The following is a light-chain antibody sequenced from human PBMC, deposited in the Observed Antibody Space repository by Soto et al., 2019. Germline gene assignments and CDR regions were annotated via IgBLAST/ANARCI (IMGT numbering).Light chain of an antibody. CDR2: EVT. J-gene: IGLJ1*01. CDR1: SSDIGGYNY. V-gene: IGLV2-8*01. CDR3: SSFTGSNNLYV. Sequence: QSVLTQPPSASGSPGQSVTISCTGTSSDIGGYNYVSWYQQHPGKAPELMIYEVTKRPSGVPDRFSASRSGNTASLTVSGHQAEDEADYYCSSFTGSNNLYVFGTGTKV.